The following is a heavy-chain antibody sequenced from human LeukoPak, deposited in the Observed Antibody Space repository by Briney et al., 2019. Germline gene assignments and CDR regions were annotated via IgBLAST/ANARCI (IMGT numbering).Heavy chain of an antibody. Sequence: GASLQISCKGSGCSFTTYWIGWVRQMPGKGLEWMGIIYPGDSDTRYSPSFQGQVTISADKSISTAYLQWSSLKASDTAMYYCARPDYGDYGRLHYAFDLWGQGTMLPVSS. CDR2: IYPGDSDT. D-gene: IGHD4-17*01. J-gene: IGHJ3*01. V-gene: IGHV5-51*01. CDR1: GCSFTTYW. CDR3: ARPDYGDYGRLHYAFDL.